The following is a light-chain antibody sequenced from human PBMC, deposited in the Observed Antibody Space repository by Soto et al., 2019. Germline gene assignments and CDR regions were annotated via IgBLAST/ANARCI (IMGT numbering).Light chain of an antibody. Sequence: DIQMTQSPSTLSASVGDRFTITCRASQSINHGLVWYQQKPGIAPKLLMYKASNLESGVPSRFSGSGSGTEFALTISSLQPDDFATYYCQQYNSYPWTFGQGTKVEIK. CDR2: KAS. CDR1: QSINHG. J-gene: IGKJ1*01. CDR3: QQYNSYPWT. V-gene: IGKV1-5*03.